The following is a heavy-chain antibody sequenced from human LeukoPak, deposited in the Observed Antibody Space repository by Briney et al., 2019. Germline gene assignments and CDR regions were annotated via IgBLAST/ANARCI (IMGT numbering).Heavy chain of an antibody. J-gene: IGHJ4*02. V-gene: IGHV1-69*05. CDR3: ATYTLSQFWSGYYHFDY. D-gene: IGHD3-3*01. CDR2: IIPMFGTS. Sequence: GASVKVSCKASEGNFISYAVSWVRQAPGQGLEWMGGIIPMFGTSNYAQKFQGRVTITTDESTTTAYMELSSLSSGDTAVYYCATYTLSQFWSGYYHFDYWGQGTLVSVSS. CDR1: EGNFISYA.